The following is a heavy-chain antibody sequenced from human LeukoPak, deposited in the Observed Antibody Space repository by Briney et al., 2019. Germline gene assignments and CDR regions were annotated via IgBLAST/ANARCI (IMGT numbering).Heavy chain of an antibody. D-gene: IGHD3-16*01. V-gene: IGHV3-13*01. J-gene: IGHJ4*02. CDR2: IASTGET. CDR1: GYTFSTFD. Sequence: GGSLRLSCAASGYTFSTFDMHWVRQASGRGLEWVSSIASTGETYYAGSVKGRFTISRENAKNSLYLQMNSLRAGDTAVYHCVRGGEIVFDYWGQGTLVTVSS. CDR3: VRGGEIVFDY.